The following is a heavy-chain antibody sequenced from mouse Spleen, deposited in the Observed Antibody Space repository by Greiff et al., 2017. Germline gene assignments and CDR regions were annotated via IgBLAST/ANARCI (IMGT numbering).Heavy chain of an antibody. J-gene: IGHJ2*01. D-gene: IGHD2-10*01. V-gene: IGHV1-7*01. CDR3: ARSYYGNYGYFDY. CDR2: INPSSGFT. CDR1: GYTFTSYW. Sequence: VQLQQSGAELAKPGASVKLSCTASGYTFTSYWMHWVKQRPGQGLEWIGYINPSSGFTKYNQKFKDKATLTADKSSSTAYMQLSSLTYEDSAVYYCARSYYGNYGYFDYWGQGTTLTVSS.